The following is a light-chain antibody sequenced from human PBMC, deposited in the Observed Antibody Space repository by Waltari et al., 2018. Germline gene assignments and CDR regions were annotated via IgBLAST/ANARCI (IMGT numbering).Light chain of an antibody. CDR3: QQSHTPPWT. V-gene: IGKV1-39*01. Sequence: DIQMNQSPSPLSASVGDRVTITCRASQNISPYLNWYQQKPGKVPEVLIYGASSLQGGVPSRFSGGGSGTDFTLTIDSLQPEDLATYYCQQSHTPPWTFGQGTKVEIK. CDR1: QNISPY. CDR2: GAS. J-gene: IGKJ1*01.